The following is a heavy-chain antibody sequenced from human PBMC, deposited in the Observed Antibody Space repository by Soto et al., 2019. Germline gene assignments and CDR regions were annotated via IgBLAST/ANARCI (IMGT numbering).Heavy chain of an antibody. CDR2: LDGAGCST. V-gene: IGHV3-23*01. CDR1: GLTFSDYA. D-gene: IGHD3-10*01. J-gene: IGHJ6*02. Sequence: PGGSVRLSCLASGLTFSDYAMTWVRHVPGRDLEWVASLDGAGCSTYYADSVRGRFTISRDNSQNTLFLQMKRLTVDDTAIYYCAAPRDEYGSGVSWFTYGMDIWGQGTTVTVSS. CDR3: AAPRDEYGSGVSWFTYGMDI.